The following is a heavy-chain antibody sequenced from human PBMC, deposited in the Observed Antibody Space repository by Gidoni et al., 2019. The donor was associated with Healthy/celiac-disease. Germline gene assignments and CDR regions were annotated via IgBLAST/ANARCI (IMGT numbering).Heavy chain of an antibody. CDR3: ARVRDTVAGPFDY. J-gene: IGHJ4*02. D-gene: IGHD5-12*01. V-gene: IGHV4-34*01. CDR1: GGSFCGSY. CDR2: INHSGST. Sequence: QVQLQQCGAGLLKPSETLSLTCAVYGGSFCGSYWSWIRQPPGKGLEWIGEINHSGSTNYNPSLKSRVTISVDTSKNQFSLKLSSVTAADTAVYYCARVRDTVAGPFDYWGQGTLVTVSS.